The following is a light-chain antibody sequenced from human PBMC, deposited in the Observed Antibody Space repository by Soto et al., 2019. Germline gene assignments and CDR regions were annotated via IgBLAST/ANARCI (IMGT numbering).Light chain of an antibody. CDR3: QQYISYS. Sequence: EIPMTHSPATLHASVGDRASIXCRASQSAINRVGWYQQRAGTAPKLLIYHASTLESGVPSRFSGSVSGTECTLTISSLQPDDFATDYCQQYISYSFGQGTKVDIK. CDR2: HAS. V-gene: IGKV1-5*01. CDR1: QSAINR. J-gene: IGKJ1*01.